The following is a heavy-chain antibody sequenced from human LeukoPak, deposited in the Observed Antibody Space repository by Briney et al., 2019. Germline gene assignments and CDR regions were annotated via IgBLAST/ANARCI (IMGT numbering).Heavy chain of an antibody. CDR1: GGSISGYY. CDR2: INHSGST. D-gene: IGHD6-19*01. CDR3: ARGLYSSGPRGY. V-gene: IGHV4-34*01. J-gene: IGHJ4*02. Sequence: SETLSLTCTVSGGSISGYYWGWIRQPPGKGLEWIGEINHSGSTNYNPSLKSRVTISVDTSKNQFSLKLSSVTAADTAVYYCARGLYSSGPRGYWGQGTLVTVSS.